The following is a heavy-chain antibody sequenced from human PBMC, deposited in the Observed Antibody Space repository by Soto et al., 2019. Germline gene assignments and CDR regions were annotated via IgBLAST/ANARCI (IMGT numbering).Heavy chain of an antibody. Sequence: QVQLVQSGAEVKKPGASVKVSCKASGGTFSSYAISWVRQAPGRGLEWMGGIIPIFGTANYAQKFQGRVTITADESTSTAYMELSSLRSEDTAVYYCAGATMIGVVRTGAFDSWGQGTMVTVSS. CDR2: IIPIFGTA. J-gene: IGHJ3*02. D-gene: IGHD3-22*01. CDR1: GGTFSSYA. V-gene: IGHV1-69*01. CDR3: AGATMIGVVRTGAFDS.